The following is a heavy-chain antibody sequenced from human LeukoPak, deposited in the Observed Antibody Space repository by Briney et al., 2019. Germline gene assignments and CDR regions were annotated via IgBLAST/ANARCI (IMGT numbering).Heavy chain of an antibody. D-gene: IGHD2-21*02. CDR2: IWYDGSNK. CDR3: AKDLAYCGGDCYYDAFDI. J-gene: IGHJ3*02. Sequence: GGSLRLSCAASGFTFSSYGMHWVRQAPGKGLEWVAVIWYDGSNKYYADSVKGRFTISRDNSKNTLYLQMNSLRAEDTAVCYCAKDLAYCGGDCYYDAFDIWGQGTMVTVPS. V-gene: IGHV3-33*06. CDR1: GFTFSSYG.